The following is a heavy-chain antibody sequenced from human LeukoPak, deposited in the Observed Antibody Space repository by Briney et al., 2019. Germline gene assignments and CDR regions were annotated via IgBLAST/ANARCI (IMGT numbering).Heavy chain of an antibody. CDR2: IWFDGSVK. D-gene: IGHD3-3*01. Sequence: GGSLRLSCAASGFTFNTHGMHWVRQAPGKGLERVAAIWFDGSVKHYSDAVKGRFTISRDNSLDTLYLQMNSLRVEDTAMYYCAKDTAIQFLEPAFWGQGTLVTVSS. J-gene: IGHJ4*02. CDR3: AKDTAIQFLEPAF. CDR1: GFTFNTHG. V-gene: IGHV3-33*06.